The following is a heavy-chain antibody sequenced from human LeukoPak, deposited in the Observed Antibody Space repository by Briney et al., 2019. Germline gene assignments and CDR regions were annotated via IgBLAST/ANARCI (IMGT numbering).Heavy chain of an antibody. CDR2: IYYSGST. D-gene: IGHD7-27*01. Sequence: SETLSLTCTVSGGSISSYYWSWIRQPPGKGLEWIGYIYYSGSTNYNPSLKSRVTISVDTSKNQFSLKLSSVTAADTAVYYCAREKTGAVGLWFDPWGQGTLVTVSS. V-gene: IGHV4-59*01. CDR3: AREKTGAVGLWFDP. CDR1: GGSISSYY. J-gene: IGHJ5*02.